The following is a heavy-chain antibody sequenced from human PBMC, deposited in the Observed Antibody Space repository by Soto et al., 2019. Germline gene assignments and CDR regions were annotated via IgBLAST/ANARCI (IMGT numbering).Heavy chain of an antibody. V-gene: IGHV1-2*02. CDR2: INPNSGGT. J-gene: IGHJ6*02. CDR3: ARIAGIYNIVVVPAAITLGPNYGMDV. Sequence: GASVKVSCKASGYTFTGYYMHWVRQAPGQGLEWMGWINPNSGGTNYAQKFQGRVTMTRDKSISTAYMELSRLRSDDTAVYYCARIAGIYNIVVVPAAITLGPNYGMDVWGQGTTVTVSS. CDR1: GYTFTGYY. D-gene: IGHD2-2*02.